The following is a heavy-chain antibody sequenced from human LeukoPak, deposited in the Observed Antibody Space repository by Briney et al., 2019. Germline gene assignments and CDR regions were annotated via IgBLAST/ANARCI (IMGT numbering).Heavy chain of an antibody. D-gene: IGHD6-19*01. J-gene: IGHJ6*03. CDR3: ARGTYSSGWSNYYYYMDV. Sequence: SETLSLTCTVSGGSIGSNYWTWIRQPPGKGLEYIGYIYYTGGTNYNPSLRSRVTMSVDTSKNQFSLKLSSVTAADTAVYYCARGTYSSGWSNYYYYMDVWGKGTTVTVSS. V-gene: IGHV4-59*12. CDR2: IYYTGGT. CDR1: GGSIGSNY.